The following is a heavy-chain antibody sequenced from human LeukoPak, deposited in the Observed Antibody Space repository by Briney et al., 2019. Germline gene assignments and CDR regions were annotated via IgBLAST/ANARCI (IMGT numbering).Heavy chain of an antibody. Sequence: GGSLRLSCAASGFTFSSYAMHWVRQAPGKGLEWVAVISYDGSNKYYADSVKGRFTISRDNAKNSLYLQMDSLRAEDTAMYYCARRRGMGSLDYWGQGTLVTASS. V-gene: IGHV3-30-3*01. CDR3: ARRRGMGSLDY. D-gene: IGHD2-8*01. J-gene: IGHJ4*02. CDR2: ISYDGSNK. CDR1: GFTFSSYA.